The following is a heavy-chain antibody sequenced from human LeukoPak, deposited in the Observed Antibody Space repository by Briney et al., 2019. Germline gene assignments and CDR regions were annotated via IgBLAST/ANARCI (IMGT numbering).Heavy chain of an antibody. D-gene: IGHD3-16*01. CDR2: ISSSSPTI. J-gene: IGHJ4*02. Sequence: GGSLRLSCAASGFTFSSFGMNWVRQAPGKGLEWVSYISSSSPTIYYADSVKGRFTISRDNAKNSLYLQMNTLRAEDTAVYYCARDQGGVGYWGQGTLVTVSS. CDR1: GFTFSSFG. V-gene: IGHV3-48*01. CDR3: ARDQGGVGY.